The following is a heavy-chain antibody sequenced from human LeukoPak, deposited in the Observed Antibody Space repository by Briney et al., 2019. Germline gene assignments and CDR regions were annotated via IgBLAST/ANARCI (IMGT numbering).Heavy chain of an antibody. D-gene: IGHD2-2*01. CDR3: AREGEDIVVVPGARRVQNYYYYYMDV. CDR1: GGSISSYY. CDR2: IYYSGST. V-gene: IGHV4-59*01. Sequence: SETLSLTCTVSGGSISSYYWSWIRQPPGKGLEWIGYIYYSGSTNYNPSLKSRVTISVDTSKNQFSLKLSSVTAADTAVYYCAREGEDIVVVPGARRVQNYYYYYMDVWGKGTTVTISS. J-gene: IGHJ6*03.